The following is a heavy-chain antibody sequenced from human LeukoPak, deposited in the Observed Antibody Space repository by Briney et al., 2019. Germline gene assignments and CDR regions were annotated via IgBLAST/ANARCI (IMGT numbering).Heavy chain of an antibody. D-gene: IGHD1-26*01. CDR3: AKDSLVGATPFILGY. J-gene: IGHJ4*02. CDR2: ISGSGGST. Sequence: GGSLRLSCAASGFTFSSCAMSWVRQAPGKGLEWVSAISGSGGSTYYADSVKGRFIISRDNSKNTLYLQMNSLRAEDTAVYYCAKDSLVGATPFILGYWGQGTLVTVSS. V-gene: IGHV3-23*01. CDR1: GFTFSSCA.